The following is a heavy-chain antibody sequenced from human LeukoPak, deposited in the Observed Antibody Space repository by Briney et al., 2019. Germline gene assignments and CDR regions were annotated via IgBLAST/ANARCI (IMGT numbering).Heavy chain of an antibody. CDR3: TRDQTAVTGVWGTIDY. CDR2: ISYDGSNT. J-gene: IGHJ4*02. V-gene: IGHV3-30*03. Sequence: GGSLRLSCTASGFTFSGYGMHWVRQAPGMGLEWVAIISYDGSNTFYGDSVKGRFTISRDNSKKTLYLQMNSLRTEDTAVYYCTRDQTAVTGVWGTIDYWGQGTLVTVSS. CDR1: GFTFSGYG. D-gene: IGHD2-8*02.